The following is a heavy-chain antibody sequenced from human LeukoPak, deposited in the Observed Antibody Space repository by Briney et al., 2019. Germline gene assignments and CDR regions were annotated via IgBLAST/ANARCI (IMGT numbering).Heavy chain of an antibody. D-gene: IGHD5-18*01. CDR2: ISAYNGNT. J-gene: IGHJ4*02. CDR3: ARGGRGYSYDESDY. V-gene: IGHV1-18*01. Sequence: GESLKISCKASGYTFTNYGISWVRQAPGQGLEWMGWISAYNGNTNYGQKFQGRVTMTTDTSASTGYMELRSLRSDDTAVYYCARGGRGYSYDESDYWGQGTLLTVSS. CDR1: GYTFTNYG.